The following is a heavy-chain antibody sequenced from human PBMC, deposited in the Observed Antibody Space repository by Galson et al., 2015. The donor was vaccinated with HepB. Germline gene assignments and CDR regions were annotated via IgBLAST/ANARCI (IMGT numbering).Heavy chain of an antibody. CDR3: ARGRTRRATMGVYYYYGMDV. CDR1: GGSFSGYY. Sequence: ETLSLTCAVYGGSFSGYYWSWIRQPPGKGLEWIGEINHSGSTNYNPSLKSRVTISVDTSKNQFSLKLSSVTAADTAVYYCARGRTRRATMGVYYYYGMDVWGQGTTVTVSS. CDR2: INHSGST. J-gene: IGHJ6*02. D-gene: IGHD5-12*01. V-gene: IGHV4-34*01.